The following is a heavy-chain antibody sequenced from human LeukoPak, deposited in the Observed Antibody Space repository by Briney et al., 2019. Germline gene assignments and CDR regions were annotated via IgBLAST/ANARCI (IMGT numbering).Heavy chain of an antibody. V-gene: IGHV3-11*01. CDR3: AGTGDYDYVWGSYRYEYFDY. J-gene: IGHJ4*02. CDR2: ISSSGNST. D-gene: IGHD3-16*02. CDR1: GFTFSDYY. Sequence: GGSLRLSCAASGFTFSDYYMSWIRQAPGKGLEGVSYISSSGNSTYYSDSVRGRFTISRDNAKNSLHLQMNSLRSEDTAVYYCAGTGDYDYVWGSYRYEYFDYWGQGTLVTVSS.